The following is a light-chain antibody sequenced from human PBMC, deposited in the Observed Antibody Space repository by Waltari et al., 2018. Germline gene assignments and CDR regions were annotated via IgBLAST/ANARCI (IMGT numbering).Light chain of an antibody. CDR1: NSDVGGYKY. CDR3: CSYAGFSWV. Sequence: QSALTQPRSVSGSPGQSVTISCTGTNSDVGGYKYVSWYQLHPGKAPKLRIYDVTKRPAGVSDRFAGSKAGNTASLTISGLQTDDEADYYCCSYAGFSWVVGGGTELTVL. J-gene: IGLJ3*02. CDR2: DVT. V-gene: IGLV2-11*01.